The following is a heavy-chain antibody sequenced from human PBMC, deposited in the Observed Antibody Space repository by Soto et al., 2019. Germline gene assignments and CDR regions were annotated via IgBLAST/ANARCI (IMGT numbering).Heavy chain of an antibody. V-gene: IGHV1-69*02. CDR3: ANHAYCGGDCYPLGWYFYL. CDR1: GGTFSSYT. J-gene: IGHJ2*01. Sequence: QVQLVQSGAEVKKPGSSVKVSCKASGGTFSSYTISWVRQAPGQGLEWMGRIIPILGIANYAQKFQGRVTITEDNATSTVYLEPRSRRSEDAAVYYCANHAYCGGDCYPLGWYFYLWGRGTLVTVSS. CDR2: IIPILGIA. D-gene: IGHD2-21*02.